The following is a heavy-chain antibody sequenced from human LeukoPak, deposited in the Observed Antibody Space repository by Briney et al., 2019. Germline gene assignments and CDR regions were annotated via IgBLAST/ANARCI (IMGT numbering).Heavy chain of an antibody. CDR2: INHSGST. CDR3: ARVVPAAMRDY. D-gene: IGHD2-2*01. Sequence: SETLSLTCAVYGGSFSGYYWSWIRQPPGKGLEWIGEINHSGSTNHNPSLKSRVTISVDTSKNQFSLKLSSVTAADTAVYYCARVVPAAMRDYWGRGTLVTVSS. V-gene: IGHV4-34*01. J-gene: IGHJ4*02. CDR1: GGSFSGYY.